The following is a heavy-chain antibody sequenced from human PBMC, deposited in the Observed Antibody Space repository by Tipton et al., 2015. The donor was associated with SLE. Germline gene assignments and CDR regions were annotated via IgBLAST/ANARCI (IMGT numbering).Heavy chain of an antibody. CDR2: IYYSGST. D-gene: IGHD4-17*01. CDR1: GGSISSGGYY. V-gene: IGHV4-31*03. Sequence: TLSLTCTVSGGSISSGGYYWSWIRPHPGKGLEWIGYIYYSGSTYYNPSLKSRVTISVDTSKNQFSLKLSSVTAADTAVYYCATTVTTTPSYGAFDIWGQGTMVTVSS. CDR3: ATTVTTTPSYGAFDI. J-gene: IGHJ3*02.